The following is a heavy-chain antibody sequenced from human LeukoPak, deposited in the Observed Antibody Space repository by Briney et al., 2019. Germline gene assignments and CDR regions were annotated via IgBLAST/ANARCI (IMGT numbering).Heavy chain of an antibody. V-gene: IGHV1-2*02. J-gene: IGHJ5*02. CDR2: INPNSGGT. D-gene: IGHD2-21*02. Sequence: ASVKVSCKASGYTFTGYYMHWVRQAPGQGLEWMGWINPNSGGTNYAQKFQGRVTMTRDTSISTAYMELSRLRSDDTAVYYCARVNIMAYCGGDCLNNWFDPWGQGTLVTVSS. CDR1: GYTFTGYY. CDR3: ARVNIMAYCGGDCLNNWFDP.